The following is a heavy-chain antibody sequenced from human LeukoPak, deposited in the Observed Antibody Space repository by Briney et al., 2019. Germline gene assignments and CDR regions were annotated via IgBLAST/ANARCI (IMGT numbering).Heavy chain of an antibody. Sequence: PGRSLRLSCAASGFTFSSYAMHWVRQAPGKGLEWVAVISYDGSNKYYADSVKGRFTISRDNSKNTLYLQMNSLRAEDTAVYYCARGQDIVVVPAAQGDAFDIWGQGTMVTVSS. J-gene: IGHJ3*02. D-gene: IGHD2-2*01. CDR3: ARGQDIVVVPAAQGDAFDI. CDR1: GFTFSSYA. V-gene: IGHV3-30*04. CDR2: ISYDGSNK.